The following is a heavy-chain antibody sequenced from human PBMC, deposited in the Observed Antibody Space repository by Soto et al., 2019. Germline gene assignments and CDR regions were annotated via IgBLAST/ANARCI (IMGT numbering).Heavy chain of an antibody. CDR1: GGSFSGYY. D-gene: IGHD6-13*01. CDR3: ARAGIAAAAPDYDY. CDR2: INHSGST. V-gene: IGHV4-34*01. Sequence: SETLSLTCAVYGGSFSGYYWSWIRQPPGKGLEWIGEINHSGSTNYNPSLKSRVTISVDTSKNQFSLKLSSVTAADTAVYYCARAGIAAAAPDYDYWGQGTLVTVSS. J-gene: IGHJ4*02.